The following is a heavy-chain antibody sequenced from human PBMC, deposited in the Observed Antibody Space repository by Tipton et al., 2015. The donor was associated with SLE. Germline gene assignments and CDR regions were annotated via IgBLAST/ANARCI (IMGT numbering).Heavy chain of an antibody. CDR2: IYYSGST. J-gene: IGHJ6*02. V-gene: IGHV4-39*01. Sequence: TLSLTCTVSGGSISSSSYYWGWIRQPPGKGLEWIGSIYYSGSTYYNPSLKSRVTISVDTSKNQFSLKLSSVTAADTAVYYCARAQGYSYGWRNYYYGMDVWGQGTAVTVSS. D-gene: IGHD5-18*01. CDR1: GGSISSSSYY. CDR3: ARAQGYSYGWRNYYYGMDV.